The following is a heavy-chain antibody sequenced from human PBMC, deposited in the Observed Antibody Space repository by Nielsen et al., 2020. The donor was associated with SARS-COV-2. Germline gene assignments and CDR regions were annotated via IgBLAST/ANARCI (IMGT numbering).Heavy chain of an antibody. CDR1: GGSISTYY. Sequence: SETLSLTCTVPGGSISTYYWSWIRQSPGKGVEWIAQVSYSGRTDYNPSLSLERRVTISVDTSKNQVSLQLSSVTAADTALYYCARQRGRGWYFDLWGRGTLVTVSS. D-gene: IGHD3-16*01. CDR2: VSYSGRT. CDR3: ARQRGRGWYFDL. V-gene: IGHV4-59*08. J-gene: IGHJ2*01.